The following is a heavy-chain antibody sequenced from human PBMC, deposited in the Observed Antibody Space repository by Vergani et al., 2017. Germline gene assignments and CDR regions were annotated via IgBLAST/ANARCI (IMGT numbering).Heavy chain of an antibody. CDR1: GFTFSSYA. J-gene: IGHJ6*03. CDR2: ISGSGGNT. Sequence: EVQLLESGGGLVQPGGSLRLSCAASGFTFSSYAMSWVRQVPGKGLEWVSGISGSGGNTYYTNSVKGRFTISRDNAKNSLYLQMNSLRAEDTAFYYCAKGGDYYYYYMDVWGKGTTVTVSS. V-gene: IGHV3-23*01. CDR3: AKGGDYYYYYMDV.